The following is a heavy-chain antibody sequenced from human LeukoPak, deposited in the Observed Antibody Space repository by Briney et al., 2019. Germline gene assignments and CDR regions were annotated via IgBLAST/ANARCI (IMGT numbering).Heavy chain of an antibody. Sequence: GGSLRLSCAASGFSVSSKYMSWVRQAPGKGLQWVSVIYSGGDTYYADSVKGRFTISRDNSTDTLYLQMNSLRVEDTAVYYCASQYGSSGYDYWGQGTLVTVSS. CDR3: ASQYGSSGYDY. D-gene: IGHD3-22*01. J-gene: IGHJ4*02. V-gene: IGHV3-53*01. CDR1: GFSVSSKY. CDR2: IYSGGDT.